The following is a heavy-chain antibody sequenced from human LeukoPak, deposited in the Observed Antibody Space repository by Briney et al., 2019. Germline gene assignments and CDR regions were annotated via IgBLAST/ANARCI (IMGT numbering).Heavy chain of an antibody. CDR1: GFTFSSYA. V-gene: IGHV3-30-3*01. J-gene: IGHJ4*02. Sequence: GGSLRLSCAASGFTFSSYAIHWVRQAPGKGLEWVAVISYDGSNKYYADSVQGRFTIFRGNSKNTLYLQMNSLRAEDTAMYYCARALCDNNRCSSYFDSWGQGTLVTVSS. CDR3: ARALCDNNRCSSYFDS. CDR2: ISYDGSNK. D-gene: IGHD3-10*02.